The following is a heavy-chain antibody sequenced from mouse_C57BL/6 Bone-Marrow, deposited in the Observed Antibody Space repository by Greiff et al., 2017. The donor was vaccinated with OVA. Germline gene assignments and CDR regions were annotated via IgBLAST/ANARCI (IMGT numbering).Heavy chain of an antibody. D-gene: IGHD2-5*01. J-gene: IGHJ2*01. CDR1: GYTFTSYW. CDR3: TKSNYVSDYLDY. V-gene: IGHV1-5*01. Sequence: VQLQQSGTVLARPGASVKMSCKTSGYTFTSYWMHWVKQRPGQGLEWIGAIYPGNSDTSYNQKFKGKAKLIAVTSASTAYMELSSLTNEDSAVYYCTKSNYVSDYLDYWGQGTTLTVSS. CDR2: IYPGNSDT.